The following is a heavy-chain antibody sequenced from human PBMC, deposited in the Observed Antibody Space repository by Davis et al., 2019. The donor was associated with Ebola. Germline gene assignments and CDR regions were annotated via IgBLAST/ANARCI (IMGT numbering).Heavy chain of an antibody. D-gene: IGHD3-3*01. CDR2: TNHSGST. CDR3: ASTVFGVVIPPYYFDY. J-gene: IGHJ4*02. V-gene: IGHV4-34*01. Sequence: SETLSLTCAVYGGSFSGYYSTWIRQPPGKGLEWIGETNHSGSTNYNPSLKSRVTISLDTSKNQFSLTLSSVTAADTAVYYCASTVFGVVIPPYYFDYWGQGTPVTVSS. CDR1: GGSFSGYY.